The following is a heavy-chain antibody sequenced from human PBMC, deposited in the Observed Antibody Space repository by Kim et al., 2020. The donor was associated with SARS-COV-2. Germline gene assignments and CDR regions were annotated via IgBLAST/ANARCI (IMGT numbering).Heavy chain of an antibody. V-gene: IGHV1-46*01. CDR2: INPSGGST. J-gene: IGHJ6*02. Sequence: ASVKVSCKASGYTFTSYYMHWVRQAPGQGLEGMGIINPSGGSTSYAQKFQGRVTMTRDTSTSTVYMELSSLRSEDTAVYYCARYPTIINCSCGSCYSASDFGMAVWGPGTTGTVSS. D-gene: IGHD2-15*01. CDR1: GYTFTSYY. CDR3: ARYPTIINCSCGSCYSASDFGMAV.